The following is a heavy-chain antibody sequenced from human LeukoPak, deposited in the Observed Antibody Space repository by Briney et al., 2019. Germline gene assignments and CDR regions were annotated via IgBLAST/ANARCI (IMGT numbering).Heavy chain of an antibody. CDR3: ARVGHSSGWYYYYYYYMDV. D-gene: IGHD6-19*01. CDR2: ISAYNGNT. Sequence: GASVKVSCKASGYTFTSYGISWVRQAPGQGLEWMGWISAYNGNTNYAQKFQGRVTMTRDTSISTAYMELSRLRSDDTAVYYCARVGHSSGWYYYYYYYMDVWGKGTTVTVSS. V-gene: IGHV1-18*01. CDR1: GYTFTSYG. J-gene: IGHJ6*03.